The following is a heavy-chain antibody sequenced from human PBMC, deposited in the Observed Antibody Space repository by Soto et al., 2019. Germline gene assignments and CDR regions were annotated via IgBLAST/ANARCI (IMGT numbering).Heavy chain of an antibody. V-gene: IGHV1-8*01. J-gene: IGHJ4*02. Sequence: ASVKVSCKASGYTFSDYDINWVRQATGQGLEWLGWMNPNSGNTGYVEKFQGRVTMTRNTSASTAYMELSSLRSEDTAVYYCARDDGSEGDYWGQGTLVTVSS. CDR1: GYTFSDYD. CDR2: MNPNSGNT. CDR3: ARDDGSEGDY.